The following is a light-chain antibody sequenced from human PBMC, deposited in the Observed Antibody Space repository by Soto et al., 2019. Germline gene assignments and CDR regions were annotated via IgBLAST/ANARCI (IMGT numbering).Light chain of an antibody. J-gene: IGLJ1*01. CDR3: CSYAGSGTYV. CDR1: SSDVGSYNL. V-gene: IGLV2-23*01. CDR2: EGS. Sequence: QSALTQPASVSGSPGQSITISCTGTSSDVGSYNLVSWYQQHPGKAPKLLIYEGSKRPSGVSNRFSGSKSGNTASLTMSGLQAEDEADYYCCSYAGSGTYVFGTGTKLTVL.